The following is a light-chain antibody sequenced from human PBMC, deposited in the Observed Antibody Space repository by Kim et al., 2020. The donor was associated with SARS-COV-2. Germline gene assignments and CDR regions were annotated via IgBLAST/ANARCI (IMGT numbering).Light chain of an antibody. CDR3: QQYSSSPAT. Sequence: SAGERGSFSCRARQSGSSRALAWYQQRRGQAARLLIHGASTRASGIPDRFSGSGSGTDFTLTITRLEPEDFAVYYCQQYSSSPATFGQGTKVDIK. J-gene: IGKJ1*01. CDR1: QSGSSRA. V-gene: IGKV3-20*01. CDR2: GAS.